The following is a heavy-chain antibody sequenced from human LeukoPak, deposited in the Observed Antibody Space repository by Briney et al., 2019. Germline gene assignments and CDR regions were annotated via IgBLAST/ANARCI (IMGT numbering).Heavy chain of an antibody. V-gene: IGHV1-2*02. D-gene: IGHD1-7*01. CDR2: INPNSGGT. J-gene: IGHJ4*02. CDR1: GYTFTGYY. Sequence: ASVKVSCKASGYTFTGYYMHWVRHAPGQGLEWMGWINPNSGGTNSAQKVQGRVTMTRDTSISTAYMELSRLRSDDTAVYYCARAITGTTSYYFDYSGQGTLVTVSS. CDR3: ARAITGTTSYYFDY.